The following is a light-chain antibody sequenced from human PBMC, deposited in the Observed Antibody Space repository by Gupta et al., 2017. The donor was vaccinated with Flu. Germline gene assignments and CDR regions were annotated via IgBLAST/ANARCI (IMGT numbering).Light chain of an antibody. CDR2: QDS. CDR1: KLGDKY. CDR3: QAWDSSTYV. J-gene: IGLJ1*01. Sequence: SYELTQPASVSVSPGHTASITCSGDKLGDKYACWYQQKPGQSPVLVIYQDSKRPSGIPERFSGSNSGNTATLTISGTQAMDEADYYCQAWDSSTYVFGTGTKVTVL. V-gene: IGLV3-1*01.